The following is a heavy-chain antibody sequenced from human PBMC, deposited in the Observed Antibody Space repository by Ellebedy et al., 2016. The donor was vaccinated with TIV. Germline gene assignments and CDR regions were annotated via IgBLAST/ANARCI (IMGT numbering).Heavy chain of an antibody. CDR2: ISGSGYNT. CDR1: GFTFSNFG. CDR3: AKDFSTSGWYDYFQH. Sequence: GESLKISCAASGFTFSNFGMSWVRQAPGKGLEWVASISGSGYNTYYGESVKGWFTVSRDNSKTTMYLQMNSLRAEDAALYFCAKDFSTSGWYDYFQHWGQGTLVIVSS. V-gene: IGHV3-23*01. J-gene: IGHJ1*01. D-gene: IGHD6-19*01.